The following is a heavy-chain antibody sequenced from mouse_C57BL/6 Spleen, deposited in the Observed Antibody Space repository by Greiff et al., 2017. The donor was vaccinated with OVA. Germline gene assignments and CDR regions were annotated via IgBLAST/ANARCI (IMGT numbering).Heavy chain of an antibody. V-gene: IGHV5-4*01. CDR2: ISDGGSYT. CDR1: GFTFSSYA. J-gene: IGHJ2*01. CDR3: ARAPITTVVEGYYFDY. D-gene: IGHD1-1*01. Sequence: EVHLVESGGGLVKPGGSLKLSCAASGFTFSSYAMSWVRQTPEKRLEWVATISDGGSYTYYPDNVKGRFTISRDNAKNNLYLQMSHLKSEDTAIYYCARAPITTVVEGYYFDYWGQGTTLTVSS.